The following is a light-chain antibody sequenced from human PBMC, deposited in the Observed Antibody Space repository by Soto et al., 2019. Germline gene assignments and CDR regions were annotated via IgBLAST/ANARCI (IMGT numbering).Light chain of an antibody. CDR3: QQNKDWPGT. CDR2: DAS. Sequence: EIVMTQSPATLSVSPGERATLSCRASQSVSSYLAWFQQKPGQAPRLLIYDASIRATGIPVRFSGSGSGTEFTLTISSLQSEVFGVYYCQQNKDWPGTFGQGTKVEIK. V-gene: IGKV3-15*01. J-gene: IGKJ1*01. CDR1: QSVSSY.